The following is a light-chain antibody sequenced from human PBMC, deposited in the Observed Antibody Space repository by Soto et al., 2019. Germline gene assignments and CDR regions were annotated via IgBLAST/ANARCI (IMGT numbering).Light chain of an antibody. CDR3: AAWDHSLNAFYV. Sequence: QSVLTQPPSASGTPGQRVTISCSGSSSNIGSNTVNWYQQLPGTAPKLLIYSNNQRPSGVPDRFSGSKSGTSASLAISGLQSEDEADYYCAAWDHSLNAFYVFGTGTKLTVL. J-gene: IGLJ1*01. CDR2: SNN. CDR1: SSNIGSNT. V-gene: IGLV1-44*01.